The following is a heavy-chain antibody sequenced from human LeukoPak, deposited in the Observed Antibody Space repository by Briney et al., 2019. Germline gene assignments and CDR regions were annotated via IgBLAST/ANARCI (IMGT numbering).Heavy chain of an antibody. J-gene: IGHJ6*03. V-gene: IGHV1-3*03. Sequence: ASVKVSCKASGYTFTSYAMHWVRQAPGQRLEWMGWINAGNGNTKYSQEFQGRVTITRDTSASTAYMELSSLRSEDMAVYYCAREGAYSSGWYWGGDYYYYYMDVWGKGTTVTISS. CDR2: INAGNGNT. CDR1: GYTFTSYA. D-gene: IGHD6-19*01. CDR3: AREGAYSSGWYWGGDYYYYYMDV.